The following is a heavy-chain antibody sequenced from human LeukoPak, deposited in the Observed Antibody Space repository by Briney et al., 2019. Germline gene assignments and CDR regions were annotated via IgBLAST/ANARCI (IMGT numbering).Heavy chain of an antibody. CDR3: ARAVSSLSYNNWNDA. V-gene: IGHV3-48*04. CDR1: GFTFSSYS. D-gene: IGHD1-26*01. Sequence: GGSLRLSCAASGFTFSSYSMNWVRQAPGKGLEWVSYISSSSSTVYYADSVKGRFTISRDNAKNSLYLQMNSLRAEDTAVYYCARAVSSLSYNNWNDAWGQGTLVTVSS. J-gene: IGHJ5*02. CDR2: ISSSSSTV.